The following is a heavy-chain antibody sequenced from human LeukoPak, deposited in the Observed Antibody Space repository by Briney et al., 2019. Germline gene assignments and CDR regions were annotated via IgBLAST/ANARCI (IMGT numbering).Heavy chain of an antibody. CDR2: ISGRGNYV. Sequence: KPGGTLRLSCAASRFTFSDYFMSWVRQAPGKELVWLSYISGRGNYVDYAESLKGRITISRDNAKNSLYLQMNSLRAEDTAVYYCARSGIGATEIDYWGQGTLVTVSS. CDR1: RFTFSDYF. V-gene: IGHV3-11*06. D-gene: IGHD6-13*01. J-gene: IGHJ4*02. CDR3: ARSGIGATEIDY.